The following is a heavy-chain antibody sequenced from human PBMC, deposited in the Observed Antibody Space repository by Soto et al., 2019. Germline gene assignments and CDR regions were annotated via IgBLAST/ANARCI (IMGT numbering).Heavy chain of an antibody. V-gene: IGHV1-69*06. J-gene: IGHJ5*02. CDR2: IIPIFGTA. D-gene: IGHD5-12*01. CDR1: GGTFSSYA. CDR3: ARDPRGYSGSVGDNWFDT. Sequence: SVKVSCKASGGTFSSYAISWVRQAPGQGLEWMGGIIPIFGTANYAQKFQGRVTITADKSTSTAYMELSSLRSEDTAVYYCARDPRGYSGSVGDNWFDTWGQGTLVTVSS.